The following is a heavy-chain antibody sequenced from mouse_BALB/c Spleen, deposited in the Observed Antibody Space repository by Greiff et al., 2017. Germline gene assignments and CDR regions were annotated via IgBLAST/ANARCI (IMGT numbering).Heavy chain of an antibody. J-gene: IGHJ4*01. Sequence: EVMLVESGGGLVQPGGSRKLSCAASGFTFSSFGMHWVRQAPEKGLEWVAYISSGSSTIYYADTVKGRFTISRDNPKNTLFLQMTSLRSEDTAMYYCARAYYYGSRKDYAMDYWGQGTSVTVSS. CDR1: GFTFSSFG. CDR3: ARAYYYGSRKDYAMDY. D-gene: IGHD1-1*01. V-gene: IGHV5-17*02. CDR2: ISSGSSTI.